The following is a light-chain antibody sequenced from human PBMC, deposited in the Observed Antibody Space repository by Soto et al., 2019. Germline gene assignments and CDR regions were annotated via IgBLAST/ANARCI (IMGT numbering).Light chain of an antibody. V-gene: IGKV3-15*01. CDR2: GAS. CDR3: QQYNNWPPWT. CDR1: QSVSSD. Sequence: EIVMTQSPSTLSVSPGERATLSCRASQSVSSDLAWYQQKPGQPPRLLIHGASTRAPGIPARFSGSGSGTEFTLTIRSLQSEDFAVYYCQQYNNWPPWTFGQGTRWIS. J-gene: IGKJ1*01.